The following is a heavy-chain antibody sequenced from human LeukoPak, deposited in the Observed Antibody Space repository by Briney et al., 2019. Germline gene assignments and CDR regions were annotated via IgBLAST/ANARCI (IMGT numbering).Heavy chain of an antibody. CDR2: ISSSSSYI. V-gene: IGHV3-21*04. CDR1: GFTFSSYA. D-gene: IGHD6-6*01. J-gene: IGHJ6*03. Sequence: PGGSLRLSCAASGFTFSSYAMSWVRQAPGKGLEWVSSISSSSSYIYYADSVKGRFTISRDNAKNSLYLQMNSLRAEDTAVYYCANIAAPPTYYYYYYMDVWGKGTTVTVSS. CDR3: ANIAAPPTYYYYYYMDV.